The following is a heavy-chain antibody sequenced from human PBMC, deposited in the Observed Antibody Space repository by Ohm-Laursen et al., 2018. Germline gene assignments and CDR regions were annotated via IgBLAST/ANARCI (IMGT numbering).Heavy chain of an antibody. Sequence: SLRLSCTASGFTFRSYWMNWVRQAPGKGLEGVSAISGSGSNTYYADSVKGRFTISRDNSRNTLYLQMNSLRAEDTALYYCAKVGGGHPEYFDYWGQGTLVTVSS. D-gene: IGHD2-15*01. CDR2: ISGSGSNT. V-gene: IGHV3-23*01. CDR1: GFTFRSYW. CDR3: AKVGGGHPEYFDY. J-gene: IGHJ4*02.